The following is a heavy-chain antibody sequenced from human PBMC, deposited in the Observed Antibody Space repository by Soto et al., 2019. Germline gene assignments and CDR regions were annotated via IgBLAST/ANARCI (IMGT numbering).Heavy chain of an antibody. J-gene: IGHJ6*02. CDR1: GFTVSSNY. V-gene: IGHV3-53*02. Sequence: EVQLVETGGGLIQPGGSLRLSCAASGFTVSSNYMSWVRQAPGKGLEWVSVIDSGGSTYYADSVKGGFTISRDNSKNTLYLQMNSLRAEDTAVYYCAAGYCSGGSCYSEFHYYGMDVWGQGTTVTVSS. CDR2: IDSGGST. D-gene: IGHD2-15*01. CDR3: AAGYCSGGSCYSEFHYYGMDV.